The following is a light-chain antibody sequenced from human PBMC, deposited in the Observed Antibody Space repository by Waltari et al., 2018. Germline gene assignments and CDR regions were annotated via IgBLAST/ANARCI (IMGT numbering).Light chain of an antibody. V-gene: IGLV1-40*01. Sequence: QSVLTQSPSVSGAPGQRVTISCTGSSSNVGAGSDVQWYQQLPGTAPKLLIYGHTNRPSGVPDRFSASKSGTSASLAITGLQAEDEDDYYCQSYDSSLSGWVFGGGTKLTVL. CDR3: QSYDSSLSGWV. CDR1: SSNVGAGSD. CDR2: GHT. J-gene: IGLJ3*02.